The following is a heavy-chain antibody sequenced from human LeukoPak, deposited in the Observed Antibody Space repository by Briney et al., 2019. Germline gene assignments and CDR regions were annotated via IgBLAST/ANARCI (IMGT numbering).Heavy chain of an antibody. J-gene: IGHJ4*02. CDR1: GFTFSASW. D-gene: IGHD6-13*01. V-gene: IGHV3-23*01. CDR2: ISRSGGST. Sequence: GGSLRLSCAASGFTFSASWMSWVRQAPGKGLEWVSVISRSGGSTYYADSAKGRFTISRDNSKNTVYVQMNSLRAEDTAVYYCAKGYDSSSWFSPLDYWGQGTLVTVSS. CDR3: AKGYDSSSWFSPLDY.